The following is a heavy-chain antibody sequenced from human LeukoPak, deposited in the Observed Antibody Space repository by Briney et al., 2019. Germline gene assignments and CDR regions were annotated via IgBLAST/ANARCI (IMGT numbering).Heavy chain of an antibody. J-gene: IGHJ5*02. V-gene: IGHV4-34*01. Sequence: SETLSLTCAVYGGSYSGYYWSWIRQPPGKGLEWIGEINHSGSTNYNPSLKSRVTISVDTSKNQFSLKLSSVTAADTAVFYCARGPFTMARGRPKAWFDPWGQGTLVTVSS. D-gene: IGHD3-10*01. CDR1: GGSYSGYY. CDR2: INHSGST. CDR3: ARGPFTMARGRPKAWFDP.